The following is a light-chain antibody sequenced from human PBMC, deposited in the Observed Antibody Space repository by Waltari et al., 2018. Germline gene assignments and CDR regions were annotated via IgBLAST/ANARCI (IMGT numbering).Light chain of an antibody. CDR1: ALPRKY. CDR3: YSTDGGGTHNGV. Sequence: SYELTQPPSVSVSPGQTARITCSGSALPRKYAFWYQQKSGQAPVLVIYEDTKRPSGIPAGFSGATSGTTNTLTIIGAQVEDDADYYCYSTDGGGTHNGVFGGGTKLTVL. CDR2: EDT. J-gene: IGLJ3*02. V-gene: IGLV3-10*01.